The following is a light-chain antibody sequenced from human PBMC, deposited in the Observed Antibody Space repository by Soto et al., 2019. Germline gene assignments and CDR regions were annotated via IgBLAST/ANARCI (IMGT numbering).Light chain of an antibody. CDR3: QHYNNWPHT. CDR1: QSVSSN. V-gene: IGKV3-15*01. CDR2: SAS. J-gene: IGKJ2*01. Sequence: DIVMTQSPATLSVSPGERATLSCRASQSVSSNLAWYQQKPGQAPRLLIYSASTRATGIPARFSGSGSGTEFTLTISSLQSEDFAVYYCQHYNNWPHTFGQGTRLEIK.